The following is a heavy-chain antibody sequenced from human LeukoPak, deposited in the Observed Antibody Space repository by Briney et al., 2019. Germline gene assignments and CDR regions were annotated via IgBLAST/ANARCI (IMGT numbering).Heavy chain of an antibody. V-gene: IGHV1-24*01. Sequence: GASVKVSCKVSGYTLTELSMHWVRQAPGKGLEWMGGFDPEDGETVYAQKFQGRVTMTEDTSTDTAYMELSSLRSEDTAVYYCATGSSGWSPDAFDIWGQGTMVTVSS. J-gene: IGHJ3*02. D-gene: IGHD6-19*01. CDR3: ATGSSGWSPDAFDI. CDR2: FDPEDGET. CDR1: GYTLTELS.